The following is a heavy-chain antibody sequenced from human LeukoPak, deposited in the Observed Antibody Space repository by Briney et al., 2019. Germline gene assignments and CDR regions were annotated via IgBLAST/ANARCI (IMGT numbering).Heavy chain of an antibody. Sequence: GGSLRLSCAASGFTFSSYAMSWVRQAPGKGREWVSAISGSGGSTYYADSVKGRFTISRDNSKNTLYLQMNSLRAEDTAVYYCAKEGKSIDTMIVVVISYFDYWGQGTLVTVSS. CDR1: GFTFSSYA. CDR2: ISGSGGST. V-gene: IGHV3-23*01. CDR3: AKEGKSIDTMIVVVISYFDY. D-gene: IGHD3-22*01. J-gene: IGHJ4*02.